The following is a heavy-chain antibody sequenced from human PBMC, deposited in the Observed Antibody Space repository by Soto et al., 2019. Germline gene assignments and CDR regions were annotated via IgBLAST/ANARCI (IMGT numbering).Heavy chain of an antibody. V-gene: IGHV1-18*01. D-gene: IGHD3-10*01. CDR1: GYTFTSYG. J-gene: IGHJ4*02. CDR3: ARLVSERFGELSLGY. CDR2: ISAYNGNT. Sequence: QVPLVQSGAEVKKPGASVKVSCKASGYTFTSYGIIWVRQAPGQGLEWMGWISAYNGNTNYAQKLQGRVTMTTDTSTSTAYMELRSLRSDDTAVYYCARLVSERFGELSLGYWGQGTLVTVSS.